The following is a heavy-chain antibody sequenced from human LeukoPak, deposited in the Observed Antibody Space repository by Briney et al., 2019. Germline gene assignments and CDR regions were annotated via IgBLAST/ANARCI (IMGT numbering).Heavy chain of an antibody. J-gene: IGHJ4*02. D-gene: IGHD3-10*01. V-gene: IGHV4-34*01. CDR3: ARGSGSFHLDY. CDR2: INHSGST. CDR1: GGSFSGYY. Sequence: PSETLSLTCAVYGGSFSGYYWSWIRQPPGKGLEWIGEINHSGSTNYNPSLKSRVTISVDTSKNQFSLKLSSVTAADTAVYYCARGSGSFHLDYWGQGTLVTVSS.